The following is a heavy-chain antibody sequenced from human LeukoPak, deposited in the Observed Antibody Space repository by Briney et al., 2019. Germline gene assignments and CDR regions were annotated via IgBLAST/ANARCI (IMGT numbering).Heavy chain of an antibody. CDR1: GFTFSSYW. CDR3: ARDPDGYCSSTSCPRYGMDV. J-gene: IGHJ6*02. V-gene: IGHV3-7*01. CDR2: IKQDGSEK. D-gene: IGHD2-2*01. Sequence: GGSLRLSCAASGFTFSSYWMSWVRQAPGKGLEWVANIKQDGSEKYYVDSVKGRFTISGDNAKNSLYLQMNSLRAEDTAVYYCARDPDGYCSSTSCPRYGMDVWGQGTTVTVSS.